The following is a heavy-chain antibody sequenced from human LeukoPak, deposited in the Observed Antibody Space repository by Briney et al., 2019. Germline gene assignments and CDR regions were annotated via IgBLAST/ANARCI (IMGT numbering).Heavy chain of an antibody. CDR2: MYYSGST. V-gene: IGHV4-38-2*02. D-gene: IGHD3-22*01. CDR1: GYSISSGHY. CDR3: ARHGTNYYDSSGWFGAFDI. Sequence: SETLSLTCTVSGYSISSGHYWAWIRQSPEKGLEWIGSMYYSGSTYYNPSLKSRVTISVDTSKNQFSLKLSSVTAADTAVYYCARHGTNYYDSSGWFGAFDIWGQGTMVTVSS. J-gene: IGHJ3*02.